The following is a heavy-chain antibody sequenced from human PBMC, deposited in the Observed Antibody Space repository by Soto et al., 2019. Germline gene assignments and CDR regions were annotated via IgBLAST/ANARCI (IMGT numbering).Heavy chain of an antibody. V-gene: IGHV3-23*01. D-gene: IGHD5-18*01. Sequence: EVQLLESGGGLVQPGGSLRLSCVASGFTFSAYDMNWVRQAPGKGLEWVSVVNGNGGSTYYADSVKGRFSISRDDSKNTVYLQMNSLRAEDTAVYYCRAYTYGQGVDYRGQGTLVTVSS. CDR1: GFTFSAYD. J-gene: IGHJ4*02. CDR2: VNGNGGST. CDR3: RAYTYGQGVDY.